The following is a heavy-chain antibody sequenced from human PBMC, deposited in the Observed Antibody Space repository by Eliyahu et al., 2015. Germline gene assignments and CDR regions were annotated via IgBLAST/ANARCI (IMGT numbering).Heavy chain of an antibody. D-gene: IGHD3-22*01. Sequence: QVQLVQSGAXVKKPGSSVKVSCKASGGTFRSYAISWVRQAPGQGXEWRGGIXPXFGTANYAQKFQGRXTITADESTSTAYMELSSLRSEDTAVYYCARGYYYDSSGYYYYYGMDVWGQGTTVTVSS. J-gene: IGHJ6*02. V-gene: IGHV1-69*01. CDR1: GGTFRSYA. CDR2: IXPXFGTA. CDR3: ARGYYYDSSGYYYYYGMDV.